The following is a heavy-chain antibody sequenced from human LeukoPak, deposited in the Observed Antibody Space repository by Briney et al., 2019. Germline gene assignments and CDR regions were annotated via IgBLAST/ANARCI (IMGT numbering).Heavy chain of an antibody. Sequence: AASVTVSCKASGGTFSSYAISWVRPAPGKGLDWMGRIIPFLGTANYAQKFQGRVSITTDESTGTAYRELSSLRSEDTAVYYCARELIVGAVDYWGQGTLVTVSS. CDR2: IIPFLGTA. CDR3: ARELIVGAVDY. J-gene: IGHJ4*02. CDR1: GGTFSSYA. D-gene: IGHD1-26*01. V-gene: IGHV1-69*11.